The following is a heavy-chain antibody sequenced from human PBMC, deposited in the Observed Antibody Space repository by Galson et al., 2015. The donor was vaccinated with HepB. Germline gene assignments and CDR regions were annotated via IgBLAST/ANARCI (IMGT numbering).Heavy chain of an antibody. CDR3: ARGPFNPSYYYYYMDV. J-gene: IGHJ6*03. CDR2: IYTNGYT. Sequence: TLSLTCTVSGGSISSSSYYWSWIRQSAGKGLEWIGRIYTNGYTNYNPSLKSRVTMSVETSKNQFSLKVSSVTAADTAVYYCARGPFNPSYYYYYMDVWGKGTTVTVSS. V-gene: IGHV4-61*02. CDR1: GGSISSSSYY. D-gene: IGHD1-14*01.